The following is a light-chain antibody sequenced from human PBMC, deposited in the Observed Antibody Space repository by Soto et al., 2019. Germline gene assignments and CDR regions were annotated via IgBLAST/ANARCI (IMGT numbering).Light chain of an antibody. V-gene: IGLV3-1*01. CDR1: KLGDKY. CDR3: QAWDSSSGREV. CDR2: QDS. Sequence: SYELTQPPSVSVSPGQTASITCSGDKLGDKYACWYQQKPGQSPVLVIYQDSKRPSGIPERFSGPNSGNTATLTISGTQAMDEADYYCQAWDSSSGREVFGGGTKVTVL. J-gene: IGLJ2*01.